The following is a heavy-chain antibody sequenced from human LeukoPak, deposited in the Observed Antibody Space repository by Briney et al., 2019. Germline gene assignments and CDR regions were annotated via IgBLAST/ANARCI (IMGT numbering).Heavy chain of an antibody. CDR1: GFTFSSYA. V-gene: IGHV3-30-3*01. Sequence: PGRSLRLSCAASGFTFSSYAMHWVRQAPGKGLEWVAVISYDGSNKYYADSVKGRFTISRDNSKNTLYLQMNSLRAEDTAVYYCARRTGYSTWNGMDVWGQGTTVTVSS. J-gene: IGHJ6*02. CDR3: ARRTGYSTWNGMDV. CDR2: ISYDGSNK. D-gene: IGHD6-13*01.